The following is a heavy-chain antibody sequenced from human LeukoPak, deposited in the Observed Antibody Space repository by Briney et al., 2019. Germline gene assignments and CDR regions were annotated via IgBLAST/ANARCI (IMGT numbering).Heavy chain of an antibody. CDR1: GYTFADYY. V-gene: IGHV1-2*02. J-gene: IGHJ5*02. Sequence: ASVTVSCKASGYTFADYYIHWVRQAPGQGLEWMGWIYPKSGGTNSAQKFQGRVTMTRDTSISTAYMELSRLKFDDTAAYYCARVSTSGYRDWLDPWGQGTLVTVSS. CDR2: IYPKSGGT. CDR3: ARVSTSGYRDWLDP. D-gene: IGHD3-9*01.